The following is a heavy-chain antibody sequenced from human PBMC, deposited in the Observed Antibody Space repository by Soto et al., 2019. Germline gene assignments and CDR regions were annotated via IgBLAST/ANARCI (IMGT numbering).Heavy chain of an antibody. CDR3: ARGWGSSGPLPYGYFQH. J-gene: IGHJ1*01. CDR2: ISAYNGNT. Sequence: QVQLVQSGAEVKKPGASVKVSCKASGYTFTSYGISWVRQAPGQGLEWMGWISAYNGNTNYAQKLQGRVTMTTDTSXSXXYMEVRSLGSDDTAVYYCARGWGSSGPLPYGYFQHWGQGTLVTVSS. V-gene: IGHV1-18*01. CDR1: GYTFTSYG. D-gene: IGHD3-22*01.